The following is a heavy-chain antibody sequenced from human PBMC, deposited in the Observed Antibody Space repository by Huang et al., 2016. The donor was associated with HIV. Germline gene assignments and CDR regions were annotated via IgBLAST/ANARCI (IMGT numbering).Heavy chain of an antibody. CDR2: VHYTGAS. Sequence: QMQLEESGPGLVKPSETLSLTCSITNAFISSYYWTWIRQTPGKGLEWIANVHYTGASYSKPALSGRVTTSLDTTWNQFSFRLTSVTAADTAVYYCAREPWGGYDRWYFDAWGRGILVTVSS. J-gene: IGHJ2*01. D-gene: IGHD3-22*01. CDR1: NAFISSYY. CDR3: AREPWGGYDRWYFDA. V-gene: IGHV4-59*01.